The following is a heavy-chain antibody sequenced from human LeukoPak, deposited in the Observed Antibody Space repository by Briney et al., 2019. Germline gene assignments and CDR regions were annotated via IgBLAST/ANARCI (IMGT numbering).Heavy chain of an antibody. CDR3: ARARPSGSYIDY. D-gene: IGHD1-26*01. CDR1: GGSISSYY. V-gene: IGHV4-59*01. J-gene: IGHJ4*02. Sequence: SETLSLTCTVSGGSISSYYWSWIRQPPGKGLEWIGYFYYSGSTNYNPSLKSRVTMSVDTSKNQFSLKLSSVTAADTAVYYCARARPSGSYIDYWGQGTLVTVSS. CDR2: FYYSGST.